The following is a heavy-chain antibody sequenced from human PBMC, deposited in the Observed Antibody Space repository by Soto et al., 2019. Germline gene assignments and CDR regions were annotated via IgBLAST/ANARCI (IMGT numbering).Heavy chain of an antibody. CDR2: IYYSGST. J-gene: IGHJ4*02. CDR1: GGSISSGDYY. D-gene: IGHD2-2*01. Sequence: SETLSLTCTVSGGSISSGDYYWSWIRQPPGKGLEWIGYIYYSGSTYYNPSLKSRVTISVDTSKDQFSLKLSSVTAADTAVYYCARVVPAAPGVDYWGQGTLVTVSS. V-gene: IGHV4-30-4*01. CDR3: ARVVPAAPGVDY.